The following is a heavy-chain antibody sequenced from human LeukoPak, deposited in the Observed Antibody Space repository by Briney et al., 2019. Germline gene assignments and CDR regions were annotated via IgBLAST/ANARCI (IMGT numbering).Heavy chain of an antibody. V-gene: IGHV3-7*01. CDR1: GFTCSVYW. J-gene: IGHJ3*02. D-gene: IGHD3-16*01. CDR2: IKQDGSER. Sequence: AGTLTLSCAAAGFTCSVYWMSWLRQAPGKGLEWVANIKQDGSERNYVDSVKGRFTISRDNAKNSLYLQMNSLRVEDTAIYYCAAGGGAFNIWGQGTMVTVSS. CDR3: AAGGGAFNI.